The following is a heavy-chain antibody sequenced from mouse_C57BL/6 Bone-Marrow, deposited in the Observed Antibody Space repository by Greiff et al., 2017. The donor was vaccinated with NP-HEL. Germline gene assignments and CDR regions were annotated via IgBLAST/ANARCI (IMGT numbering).Heavy chain of an antibody. Sequence: EVKLVESGGDLVKPGGSLKLSCAASGFTFSSYGMSWVRQTPDKRLEWVATISSGGSYTYYPDSVKGRFTISRDNAKNTLYLQMSSLKSEDTAMYYCARRGTFTYWDFDVWGTGTTVTVSS. CDR2: ISSGGSYT. J-gene: IGHJ1*03. CDR3: ARRGTFTYWDFDV. V-gene: IGHV5-6*01. CDR1: GFTFSSYG.